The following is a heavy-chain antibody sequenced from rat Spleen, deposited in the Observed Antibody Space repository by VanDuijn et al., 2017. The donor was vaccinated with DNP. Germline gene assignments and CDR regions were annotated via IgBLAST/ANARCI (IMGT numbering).Heavy chain of an antibody. Sequence: EVQLVESGGGLVQPGRSLKLSCAASGFTFSDYNMAWVRQAPRKGLELVAYISYFGDNTYSGDSVKGRFTISRDNAKSTLYLQMNSLRSEDMATYYCARHGRRVFDYWGQGVMVTVSS. V-gene: IGHV5-22*01. CDR3: ARHGRRVFDY. CDR1: GFTFSDYN. D-gene: IGHD1-11*01. J-gene: IGHJ2*01. CDR2: ISYFGDNT.